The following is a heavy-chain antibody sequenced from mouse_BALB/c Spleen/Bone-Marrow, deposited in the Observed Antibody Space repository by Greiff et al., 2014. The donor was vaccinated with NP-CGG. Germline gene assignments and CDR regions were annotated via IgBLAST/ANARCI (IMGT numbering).Heavy chain of an antibody. CDR2: INPSSGRT. CDR3: ARGDGKYAFAY. V-gene: IGHV1S81*02. D-gene: IGHD2-1*01. Sequence: VQLQQSGAELVKPGASVKLSCKASGYTFTTHWMQWVKQRPGQGLEWIGEINPSSGRTNYNEKFKRKATLTVDKSSSTAYMQLSSLTSEDSAVYYCARGDGKYAFAYWGQGTLVTVSA. CDR1: GYTFTTHW. J-gene: IGHJ3*01.